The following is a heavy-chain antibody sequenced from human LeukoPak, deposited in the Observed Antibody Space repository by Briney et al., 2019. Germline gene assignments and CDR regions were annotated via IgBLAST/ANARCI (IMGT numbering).Heavy chain of an antibody. Sequence: PGGSLRLSGAASGFTFSSQGMHWVRQAPGKGLEWVAGISYDGSNKYYADSVKGRFTISRDNSRNMLYLQMNSLRVEDTAVYFCATGASVTTIRLFDYWGQGTLVTVSS. CDR1: GFTFSSQG. D-gene: IGHD3-9*01. CDR3: ATGASVTTIRLFDY. J-gene: IGHJ4*02. V-gene: IGHV3-30*03. CDR2: ISYDGSNK.